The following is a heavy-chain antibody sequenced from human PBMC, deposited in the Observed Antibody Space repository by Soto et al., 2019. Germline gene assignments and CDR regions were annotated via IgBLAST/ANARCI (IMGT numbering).Heavy chain of an antibody. J-gene: IGHJ6*04. D-gene: IGHD2-21*02. Sequence: PGWSLRLSCEASGFSFSTYSMHLVRQAPGKGLEWVSSIGRRSDIYYADSVKDRFTISRDNAKNSVSLQMNSLRDEDTAVYYCAREETAWPRDYGLDGWGEGTTVTVSS. V-gene: IGHV3-21*01. CDR3: AREETAWPRDYGLDG. CDR2: IGRRSDI. CDR1: GFSFSTYS.